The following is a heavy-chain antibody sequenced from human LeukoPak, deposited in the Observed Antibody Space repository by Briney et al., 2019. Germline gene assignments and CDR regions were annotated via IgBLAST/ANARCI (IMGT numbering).Heavy chain of an antibody. D-gene: IGHD3-22*01. J-gene: IGHJ4*02. CDR1: GGSFSGYY. Sequence: PSETLSLTCAVYGGSFSGYYWSWIRQPPGKGLEWIGEINHSGSTNYNPSLKSRVTISVDTSKNQFSLKLSSVTAADTAVYYCARAPRRSITMIVMPRGYCFDYWGQGTLVTVSS. CDR3: ARAPRRSITMIVMPRGYCFDY. CDR2: INHSGST. V-gene: IGHV4-34*01.